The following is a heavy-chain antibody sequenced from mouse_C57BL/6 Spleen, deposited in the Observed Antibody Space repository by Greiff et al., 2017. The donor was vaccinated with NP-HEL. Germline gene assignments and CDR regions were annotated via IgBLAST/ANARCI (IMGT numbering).Heavy chain of an antibody. CDR3: ARWILLGGYFGV. CDR2: IYPGDGDT. J-gene: IGHJ1*03. V-gene: IGHV1-80*01. Sequence: VQLQQSGAELVKPGASVKISCKASGYAFSSYWMNWVKQRPGKGLEWIGQIYPGDGDTNYNGKFKGKATLTADKSSSTAYMQLSSLTSEDSAVYFCARWILLGGYFGVWGTGTTVTVSS. CDR1: GYAFSSYW.